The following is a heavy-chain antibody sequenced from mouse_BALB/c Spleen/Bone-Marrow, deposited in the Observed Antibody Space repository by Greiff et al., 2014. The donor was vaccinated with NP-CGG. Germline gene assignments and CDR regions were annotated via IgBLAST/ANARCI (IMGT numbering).Heavy chain of an antibody. CDR1: GFSLTSYG. Sequence: QAQLKESGPGLVAPSQSLSITCTVSGFSLTSYGVHWVRQPPGKGLEWLGVIWAGGSTNHNSALMSRLSISKDNSKSQVFLKMNSLQTDDTAMYYCAREGSTMITTPFAYWGQGTLVTVSA. CDR3: AREGSTMITTPFAY. CDR2: IWAGGST. D-gene: IGHD2-4*01. J-gene: IGHJ3*01. V-gene: IGHV2-9*02.